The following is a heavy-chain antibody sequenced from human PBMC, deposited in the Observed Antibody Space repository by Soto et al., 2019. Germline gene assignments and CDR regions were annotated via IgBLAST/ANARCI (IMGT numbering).Heavy chain of an antibody. Sequence: EVQLVESGGGLVKPGGSLRLSCAASGFTFSNAWMNWVRQAPGKGLEWVGRINSKTDGGTTDYAAPVKGRFTISRDDSKNKLYLQRNSLKAEDTSVYYCGTTYYDFWSGYHYYFDYWGQGTLVTVSS. J-gene: IGHJ4*02. CDR2: INSKTDGGTT. CDR1: GFTFSNAW. D-gene: IGHD3-3*01. V-gene: IGHV3-15*07. CDR3: GTTYYDFWSGYHYYFDY.